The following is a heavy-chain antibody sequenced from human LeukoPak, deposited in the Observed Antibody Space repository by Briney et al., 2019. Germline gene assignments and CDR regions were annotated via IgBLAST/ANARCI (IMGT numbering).Heavy chain of an antibody. D-gene: IGHD1-26*01. Sequence: SETLSLTCNVSGGSTSGYHWSWIRQSPEKGLEWIGYVPYSGYPNYSPSLKSRVTMSLDTSKNHFSLKLNSVTAADTALYYCARHLSGSHSRGIDSWGRGTLVIVST. CDR2: VPYSGYP. V-gene: IGHV4-59*08. CDR3: ARHLSGSHSRGIDS. J-gene: IGHJ4*02. CDR1: GGSTSGYH.